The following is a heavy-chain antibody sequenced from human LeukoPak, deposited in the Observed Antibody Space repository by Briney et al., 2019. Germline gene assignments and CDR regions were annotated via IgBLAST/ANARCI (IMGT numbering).Heavy chain of an antibody. Sequence: PGRSLRLSCAASDFSFSNYGMHWVRQAPGEGLEWVAVILYDGNNKHYAESVKGRFTISRDNSNNMLYLQMNSLRPEDTAVYYCAKDRLFGSGLNGPHYYYGMDVWGQGTTVTVSS. J-gene: IGHJ6*02. V-gene: IGHV3-30*18. CDR2: ILYDGNNK. CDR1: DFSFSNYG. D-gene: IGHD1-26*01. CDR3: AKDRLFGSGLNGPHYYYGMDV.